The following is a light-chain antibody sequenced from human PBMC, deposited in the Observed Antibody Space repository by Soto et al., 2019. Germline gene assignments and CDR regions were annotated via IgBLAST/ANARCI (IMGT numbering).Light chain of an antibody. Sequence: EIVLTQSPGTLSLSPGERVTLSCRASQSVSKSYLAWYQRKPGQAPRLLIYGASSRATGIPDRFSGSGSGTDFTLTISRLEPEDLAVYYCQQYGSSPLTFGGGTKVDIK. J-gene: IGKJ4*01. CDR2: GAS. CDR1: QSVSKSY. V-gene: IGKV3-20*01. CDR3: QQYGSSPLT.